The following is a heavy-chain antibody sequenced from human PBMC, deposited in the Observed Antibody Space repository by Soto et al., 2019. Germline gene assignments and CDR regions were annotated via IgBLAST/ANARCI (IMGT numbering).Heavy chain of an antibody. J-gene: IGHJ6*02. CDR2: ISGSGGST. CDR1: GFTFSSYA. CDR3: AKDLPAVNYYYYGMDV. V-gene: IGHV3-23*01. D-gene: IGHD2-2*01. Sequence: GGSLRLSCAASGFTFSSYAMSWVRQAPGKGLEWVSAISGSGGSTYYADSVKGRFTISRDNSKNTLYLQMNSLRAEDTAVYYCAKDLPAVNYYYYGMDVWGQGTTVTVSS.